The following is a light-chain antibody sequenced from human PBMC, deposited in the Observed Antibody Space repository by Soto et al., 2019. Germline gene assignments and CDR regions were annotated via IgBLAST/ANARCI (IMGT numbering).Light chain of an antibody. CDR1: QSVLSK. Sequence: EIVMTQSPATLSVSTGERATLSCRASQSVLSKLAWYQQKPGQAPRLLIYGAFTRATDIPGRFSGSGSGTEFTLTISSLQSEDFAVYYCQQYNNWPITFGQGTRLEIK. J-gene: IGKJ5*01. CDR2: GAF. CDR3: QQYNNWPIT. V-gene: IGKV3-15*01.